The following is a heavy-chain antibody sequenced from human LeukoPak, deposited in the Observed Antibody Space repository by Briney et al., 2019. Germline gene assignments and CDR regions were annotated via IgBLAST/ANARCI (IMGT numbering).Heavy chain of an antibody. V-gene: IGHV3-9*01. CDR2: ISWNSGSI. J-gene: IGHJ4*02. D-gene: IGHD5-24*01. CDR1: GFTFDDYA. CDR3: AKGLYSEMATPFDY. Sequence: GGSLRLSCAASGFTFDDYAMHWVRQAPGKGLEWVSGISWNSGSIGYADSVKGRFTISRDNAKNSLYLQMNSLRAEDTALYYCAKGLYSEMATPFDYWGQGTLVTVSS.